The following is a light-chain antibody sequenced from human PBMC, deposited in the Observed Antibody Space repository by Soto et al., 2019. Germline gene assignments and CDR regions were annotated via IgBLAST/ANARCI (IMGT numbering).Light chain of an antibody. J-gene: IGLJ1*01. CDR3: QSYDSSLSAPYV. CDR1: SSNIGAGYG. CDR2: GNS. Sequence: QSVLTQPPSVSGAPGQRGTISCTGSSSNIGAGYGVHWYQQLPGTAPKLLIYGNSNRPSGVPDRFSGSKSGTSASLAITGLQAEDEADYYCQSYDSSLSAPYVFGTGTKVTVL. V-gene: IGLV1-40*01.